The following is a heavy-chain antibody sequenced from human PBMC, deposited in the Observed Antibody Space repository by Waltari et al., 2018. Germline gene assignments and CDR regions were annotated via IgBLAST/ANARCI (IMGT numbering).Heavy chain of an antibody. J-gene: IGHJ5*02. D-gene: IGHD4-4*01. CDR1: GFTFRSYS. Sequence: EVQLVESGGGLVKPGGSLRLSCAASGFTFRSYSMNWVRQAPGKGLEWVSSISSSSSYIYYADSVKGRFTISRDNAKNSLYLQMNSLRAEDTAVYYCAKGMTTVIYWFDPWGQGTLVTVSS. CDR2: ISSSSSYI. CDR3: AKGMTTVIYWFDP. V-gene: IGHV3-21*01.